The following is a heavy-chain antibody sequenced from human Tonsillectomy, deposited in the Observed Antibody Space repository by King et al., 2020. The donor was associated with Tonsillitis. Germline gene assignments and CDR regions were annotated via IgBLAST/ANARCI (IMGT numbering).Heavy chain of an antibody. CDR3: ARAGWGYYYDSSGYSDPFDI. V-gene: IGHV3-7*01. CDR2: IKEDGSEK. D-gene: IGHD3-22*01. CDR1: GFTFSSYW. J-gene: IGHJ3*02. Sequence: VQLVESGGGLVQPGGSLRVSCAASGFTFSSYWMSWVRQAPGKGLEWVANIKEDGSEKYYVDSVKGRFTISRDNAKNSLYLQMNSLRVEDTAVYYCARAGWGYYYDSSGYSDPFDIWGQGTMVTVSS.